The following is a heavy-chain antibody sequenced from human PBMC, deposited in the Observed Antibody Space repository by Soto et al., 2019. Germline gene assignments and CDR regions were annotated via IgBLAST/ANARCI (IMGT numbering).Heavy chain of an antibody. J-gene: IGHJ6*02. V-gene: IGHV1-69*13. Sequence: SVKVSCKASGGTFSSYAISWVRQAPGQGLEWMGGIIPIFGTANYAQKFQDRVTITADESTSTAYMELSSLRSEDTAVYYCATRPVITMVRGVSPYGMDVWGQGTTGTGSS. CDR2: IIPIFGTA. D-gene: IGHD3-10*01. CDR3: ATRPVITMVRGVSPYGMDV. CDR1: GGTFSSYA.